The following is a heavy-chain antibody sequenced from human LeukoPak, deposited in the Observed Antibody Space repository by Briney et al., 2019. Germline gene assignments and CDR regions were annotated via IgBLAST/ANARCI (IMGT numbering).Heavy chain of an antibody. Sequence: SETLSLTCTVSGYSISSGYYWGWIRQPPGKGLEWIGSIYHSGSTYYNPSLKSRVTISVDTSKNQFSLKLSSVTAADTAVYYCARGERWLQLSYYYYYMDVWGKGTTVTVSS. D-gene: IGHD5-24*01. J-gene: IGHJ6*03. V-gene: IGHV4-38-2*02. CDR3: ARGERWLQLSYYYYYMDV. CDR1: GYSISSGYY. CDR2: IYHSGST.